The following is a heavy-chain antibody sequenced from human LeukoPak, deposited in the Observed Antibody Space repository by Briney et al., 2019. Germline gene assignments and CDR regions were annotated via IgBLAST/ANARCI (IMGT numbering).Heavy chain of an antibody. V-gene: IGHV3-33*06. CDR3: AKDMERSSGCFDY. Sequence: PGKSLRLSCAASGFTFSDYGMHWVRQAPGKGLDWVAVIWNDGSNKLQADFVRGRFTISRDNSNNTLYLQMNSLRAEDTALYYCAKDMERSSGCFDYWGQGTLVTVSS. CDR1: GFTFSDYG. D-gene: IGHD6-19*01. J-gene: IGHJ4*02. CDR2: IWNDGSNK.